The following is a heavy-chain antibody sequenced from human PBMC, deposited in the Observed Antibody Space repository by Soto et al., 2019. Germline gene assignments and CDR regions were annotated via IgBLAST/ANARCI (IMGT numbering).Heavy chain of an antibody. Sequence: SETLSLTCTVSGGSISSSSYYWGWIRQPPGKGLEWIGSIYYSGSTYYNPSLKSRVTISVDTSKNQFSLQLSSVTAADTAVYYCARHHLFNYCSSTSCYPPRRNWFDPWGQGTLVTVSS. CDR2: IYYSGST. V-gene: IGHV4-39*01. CDR1: GGSISSSSYY. D-gene: IGHD2-2*01. J-gene: IGHJ5*02. CDR3: ARHHLFNYCSSTSCYPPRRNWFDP.